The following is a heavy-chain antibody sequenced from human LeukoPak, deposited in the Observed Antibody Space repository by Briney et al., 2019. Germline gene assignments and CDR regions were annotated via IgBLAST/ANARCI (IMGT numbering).Heavy chain of an antibody. D-gene: IGHD3-10*01. Sequence: PSETLSLTCTVSGVSINSGDYYWSWIRQPPGKGLEWIGYIYYSGSTYYNPSLKSRVTISVDTSKNQFSLKLSSVTAADTAVYYCASHYGSGSYYRDYWGQGTLVTVSS. J-gene: IGHJ4*02. V-gene: IGHV4-30-4*01. CDR2: IYYSGST. CDR3: ASHYGSGSYYRDY. CDR1: GVSINSGDYY.